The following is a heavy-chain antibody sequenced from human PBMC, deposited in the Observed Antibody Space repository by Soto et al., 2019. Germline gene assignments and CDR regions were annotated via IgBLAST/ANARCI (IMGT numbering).Heavy chain of an antibody. V-gene: IGHV4-34*01. CDR2: IYHSGST. J-gene: IGHJ4*02. CDR1: GGSFSGYY. Sequence: SETLSLTCAVYGGSFSGYYWSWIRHPPGKGLEWIGEIYHSGSTNYNPSLKSRVTISVDKSKNQFSLKLSSVTAADTAVYYCARRWVPAPSRYFDYWGQGTLVIV. D-gene: IGHD2-2*01. CDR3: ARRWVPAPSRYFDY.